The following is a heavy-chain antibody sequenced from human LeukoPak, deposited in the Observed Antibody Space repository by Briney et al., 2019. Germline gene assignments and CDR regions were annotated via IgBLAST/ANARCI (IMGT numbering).Heavy chain of an antibody. CDR3: ARDTYYYYYDSSDRPLYYFDY. Sequence: PGGSLRLSCAASGFTFSSYSMNWVRQAPGKGLEWVSSISSSSSYIYYADSVKGRFTISRDNAKNSLYLQMNSLRAEDTAVYYCARDTYYYYYDSSDRPLYYFDYWGQGTLVTVSS. CDR1: GFTFSSYS. D-gene: IGHD3-22*01. J-gene: IGHJ4*02. CDR2: ISSSSSYI. V-gene: IGHV3-21*01.